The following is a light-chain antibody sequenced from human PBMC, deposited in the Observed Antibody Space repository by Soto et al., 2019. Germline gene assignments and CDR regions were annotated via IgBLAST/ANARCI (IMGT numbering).Light chain of an antibody. CDR2: EVS. Sequence: QSALTQPASVSGSPGQSITISCTGTSSDVGGYNYVSWYQQHPGKAPKLMIYEVSNRPSGVSNRFSGSKSGNTASLTISGLQAEDEADYYCSSCTSSITPYVFGTGTKVTVL. J-gene: IGLJ1*01. CDR1: SSDVGGYNY. V-gene: IGLV2-14*01. CDR3: SSCTSSITPYV.